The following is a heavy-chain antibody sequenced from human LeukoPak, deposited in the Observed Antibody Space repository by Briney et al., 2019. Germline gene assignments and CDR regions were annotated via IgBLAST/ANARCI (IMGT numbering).Heavy chain of an antibody. Sequence: GGSLRLSCAASGSTFSSYAMDWVRQAPGRGLEWVSAVSGSGGATYYADSVQGRFTVSRDNSKNTQYLQMNSLRAEDTALYYCARKAAPTSGYDYWGQGILVTVSS. D-gene: IGHD5-18*01. CDR3: ARKAAPTSGYDY. CDR2: VSGSGGAT. CDR1: GSTFSSYA. V-gene: IGHV3-23*01. J-gene: IGHJ4*02.